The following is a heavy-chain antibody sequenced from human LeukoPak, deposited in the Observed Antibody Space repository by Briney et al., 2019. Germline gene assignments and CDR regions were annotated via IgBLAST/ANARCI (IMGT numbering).Heavy chain of an antibody. CDR2: ISGSGGST. Sequence: GSLRLSCAASGFTFSGYAMSWVRQAPGKGLEWVSAISGSGGSTYYADSVKGRFTISRDNSKNTLYLQMNSLRAEDTAVYYCALVGATTDYYGMDVWGQGTTVTVSS. CDR3: ALVGATTDYYGMDV. CDR1: GFTFSGYA. V-gene: IGHV3-23*01. D-gene: IGHD1-26*01. J-gene: IGHJ6*02.